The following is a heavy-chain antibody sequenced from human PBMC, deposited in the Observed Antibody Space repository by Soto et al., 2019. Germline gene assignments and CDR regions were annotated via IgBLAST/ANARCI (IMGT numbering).Heavy chain of an antibody. CDR3: AKEVDSSGSAEYYFDY. Sequence: GGSLRLSCAASGFTFSSYAMSWVRQAPGKGLEWVSAISGSGGSTYYADSVKGRFTISRDNSKNTLYLQMNSLRAEDTAVYYGAKEVDSSGSAEYYFDYWGQGTLVTVSS. CDR1: GFTFSSYA. J-gene: IGHJ4*02. CDR2: ISGSGGST. V-gene: IGHV3-23*01. D-gene: IGHD6-19*01.